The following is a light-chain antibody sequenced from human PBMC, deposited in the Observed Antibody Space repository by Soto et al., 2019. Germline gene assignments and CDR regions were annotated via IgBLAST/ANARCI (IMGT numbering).Light chain of an antibody. CDR2: TFA. J-gene: IGLJ1*01. Sequence: QSVLTQPPSASGTPGQRVTISCSGSSSNIGSNAVNWYQQLPGTAPKLLIYTFAQRPSGVPDRFSGSKSGNTASLTISGLQAEDEADYYCSSYTSSSTRVFGTGTKVTVL. V-gene: IGLV1-44*01. CDR3: SSYTSSSTRV. CDR1: SSNIGSNA.